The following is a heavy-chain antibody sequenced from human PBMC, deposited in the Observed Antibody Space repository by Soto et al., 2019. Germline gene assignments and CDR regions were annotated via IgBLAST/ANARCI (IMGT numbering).Heavy chain of an antibody. CDR3: ARSYTATTEANWFDP. D-gene: IGHD4-4*01. Sequence: QVQLQESGPGLVKTSQTLSLTCTVSGGSISSGGYYWSWIRQHPGKGLEWIGYIYYSGSTYFNPSLKSRVTISVDTSKNQFSLKVSSVTAADTAVYYCARSYTATTEANWFDPWGQGTLVTLSS. CDR2: IYYSGST. J-gene: IGHJ5*02. V-gene: IGHV4-31*03. CDR1: GGSISSGGYY.